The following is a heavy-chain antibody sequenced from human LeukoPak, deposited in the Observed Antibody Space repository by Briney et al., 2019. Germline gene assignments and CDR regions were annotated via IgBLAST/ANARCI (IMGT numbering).Heavy chain of an antibody. CDR3: ARARFYYDSSGYPNYYYYGMDV. D-gene: IGHD3-22*01. CDR2: INHSGST. J-gene: IGHJ6*02. V-gene: IGHV4-34*01. CDR1: GGSFSGYY. Sequence: SETLSLTCAVYGGSFSGYYWSWIRQPPGKGLEWIGEINHSGSTNYNPSLKSRVTISVDTSKNQFSLKLSSVTAADTAVYYCARARFYYDSSGYPNYYYYGMDVWGQGTTVTVSS.